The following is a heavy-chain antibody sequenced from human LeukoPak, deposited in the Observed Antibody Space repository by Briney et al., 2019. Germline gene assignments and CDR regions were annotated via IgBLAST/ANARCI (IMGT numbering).Heavy chain of an antibody. CDR3: AKGYQLLGY. Sequence: GGSLGLSCAASGLTFSSYGMHWVRQAPGKGLEWVAVISYDGSNKYYADSVKGRFTISRDNSKNTLYLQMNSLRAEDTAVYYCAKGYQLLGYWGQGTLVTVSS. J-gene: IGHJ4*02. D-gene: IGHD2-2*01. CDR2: ISYDGSNK. V-gene: IGHV3-30*18. CDR1: GLTFSSYG.